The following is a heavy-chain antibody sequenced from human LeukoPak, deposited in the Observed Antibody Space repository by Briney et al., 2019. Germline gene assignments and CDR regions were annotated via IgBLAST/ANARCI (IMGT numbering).Heavy chain of an antibody. CDR2: IYYSGST. CDR1: GGSISSYY. CDR3: ARGYGDFPYFDY. D-gene: IGHD4-17*01. V-gene: IGHV4-59*01. Sequence: SETLSLTCTVSGGSISSYYWSWIRQPPGKGLEWIGYIYYSGSTNYNPSLKSRATISVDTSKNQFSLKLSSVTAADTAVYYCARGYGDFPYFDYWGQGTLVTVSS. J-gene: IGHJ4*02.